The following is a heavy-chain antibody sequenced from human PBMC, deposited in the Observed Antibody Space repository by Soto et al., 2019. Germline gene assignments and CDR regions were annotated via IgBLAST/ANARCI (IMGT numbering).Heavy chain of an antibody. J-gene: IGHJ6*02. CDR2: INPNSGGT. Sequence: ASGKGSCKASGYTVNDPYRDWKRQAPGQGREWMGWINPNSGGTDFAQKFQGRVTMTRDTSISTVYMELNILRSDDTGFYYCARAFRIESQGLDVWGQATEVNGS. CDR1: GYTVNDPY. CDR3: ARAFRIESQGLDV. V-gene: IGHV1-2*02. D-gene: IGHD2-15*01.